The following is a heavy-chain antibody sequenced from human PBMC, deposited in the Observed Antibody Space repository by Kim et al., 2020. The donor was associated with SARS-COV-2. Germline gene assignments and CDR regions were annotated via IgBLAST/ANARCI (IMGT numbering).Heavy chain of an antibody. V-gene: IGHV1-46*01. CDR2: VNPSGAGP. J-gene: IGHJ4*02. D-gene: IGHD1-26*01. CDR1: GYTFTSYW. Sequence: ASVKVSCKASGYTFTSYWIHWVRQAPGQGLEWMGMVNPSGAGPRYAQNFQGRVTTTSDTSTSTVYMELSSLRSEDTAAYYCARAWDQNFDYWGQGTPVTV. CDR3: ARAWDQNFDY.